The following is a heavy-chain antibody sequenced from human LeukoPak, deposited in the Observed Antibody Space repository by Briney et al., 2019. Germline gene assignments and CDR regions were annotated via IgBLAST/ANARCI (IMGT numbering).Heavy chain of an antibody. CDR2: ISWNSGTM. Sequence: GRSLRLSCAASGFNFDDYAMYWVRQAPGKGLEFVSGISWNSGTMGYTDSVKGRFTISRDNAKNSLYLQMNSLRAEDTALYYCAKGAPKVYSDSSGYYVSYDYWGQGTLVTVSS. V-gene: IGHV3-9*01. CDR1: GFNFDDYA. J-gene: IGHJ4*02. CDR3: AKGAPKVYSDSSGYYVSYDY. D-gene: IGHD3-22*01.